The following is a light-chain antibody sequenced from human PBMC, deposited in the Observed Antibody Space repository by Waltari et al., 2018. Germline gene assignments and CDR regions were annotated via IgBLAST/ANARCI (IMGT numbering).Light chain of an antibody. J-gene: IGLJ2*01. CDR1: SLRSYY. Sequence: SSELTQDPAVSVAMGQTVRITCHGDSLRSYYASLYQQRPGQAPRLVMYDKNNRPSGVPDRFSGSSSHNTASLTITGAQAEDEASYYCHSRDASGVGGSFGGGTKLTVL. V-gene: IGLV3-19*01. CDR3: HSRDASGVGGS. CDR2: DKN.